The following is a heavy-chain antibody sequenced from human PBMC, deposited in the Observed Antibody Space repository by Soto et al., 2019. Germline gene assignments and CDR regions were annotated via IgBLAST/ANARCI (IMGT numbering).Heavy chain of an antibody. D-gene: IGHD1-1*01. Sequence: SETLSLTCTVSGGSISSGGYYWSWIRQHPGKGLEWIGYIYYSGSTYYNPSLKSRVTISVDTSKNQFSLKLSSVTAADTAVYYCVRDGTKTLRDWFDPWGQGISVTVSS. J-gene: IGHJ5*02. CDR2: IYYSGST. CDR1: GGSISSGGYY. V-gene: IGHV4-31*03. CDR3: VRDGTKTLRDWFDP.